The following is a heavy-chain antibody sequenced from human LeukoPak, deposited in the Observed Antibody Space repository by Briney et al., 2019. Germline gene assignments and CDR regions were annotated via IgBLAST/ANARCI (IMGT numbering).Heavy chain of an antibody. J-gene: IGHJ4*02. CDR2: IWYDGSNK. V-gene: IGHV3-33*06. CDR1: GFTFSSYG. Sequence: TGGSLRLSCAASGFTFSSYGMHWVRQAPGKGLEWVAVIWYDGSNKYYADSVKGRFTISRDNSKNTLYLQMNNLRAEDTAVYYCAKDWSKRFLESVDYWGQGTLVTVSS. CDR3: AKDWSKRFLESVDY. D-gene: IGHD3-3*01.